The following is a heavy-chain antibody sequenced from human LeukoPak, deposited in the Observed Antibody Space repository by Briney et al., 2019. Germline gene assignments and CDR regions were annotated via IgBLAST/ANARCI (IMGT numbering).Heavy chain of an antibody. CDR3: ARAKGSGYYADAFDI. D-gene: IGHD3-22*01. Sequence: SETLSLTCTVSGGSINNYYWTWIRQPPGKGLEWIGYIFYSGSTNYNPFLKSRVTISVDTSKNQFSLKLSSVTAADTAVYYCARAKGSGYYADAFDIWGQGTMVTVSS. CDR1: GGSINNYY. CDR2: IFYSGST. J-gene: IGHJ3*02. V-gene: IGHV4-59*01.